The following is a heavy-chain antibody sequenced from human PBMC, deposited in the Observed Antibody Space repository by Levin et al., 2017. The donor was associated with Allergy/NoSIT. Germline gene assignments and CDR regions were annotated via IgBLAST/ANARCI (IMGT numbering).Heavy chain of an antibody. V-gene: IGHV4-31*03. Sequence: SETLSLTCTVSGGSISSGHYYWSWIRQHPGKGLEWIGHIYYTGPAYYNPSLRGRVTISIDTSEELFSLKLTYVTAADTAVYDCAGIREAGGNGWFDAWGQGTLVTVSS. CDR2: IYYTGPA. J-gene: IGHJ5*02. CDR3: AGIREAGGNGWFDA. D-gene: IGHD4-23*01. CDR1: GGSISSGHYY.